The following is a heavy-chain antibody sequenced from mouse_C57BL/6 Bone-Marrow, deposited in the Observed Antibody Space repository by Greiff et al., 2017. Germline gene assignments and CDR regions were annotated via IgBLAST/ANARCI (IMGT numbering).Heavy chain of an antibody. D-gene: IGHD1-1*01. CDR3: ARPPHYYGISYFAMDY. V-gene: IGHV5-17*01. CDR1: GFTFSDYG. Sequence: EVMLVESGGGLVKPGGSLKLSCAASGFTFSDYGMHWVRQAPEKGLEWVAYISSGSSTIYYADTVKGRFTISRDNAKNTLFLQMTSLRSEDTAMYYCARPPHYYGISYFAMDYWGQGTSVTVSS. J-gene: IGHJ4*01. CDR2: ISSGSSTI.